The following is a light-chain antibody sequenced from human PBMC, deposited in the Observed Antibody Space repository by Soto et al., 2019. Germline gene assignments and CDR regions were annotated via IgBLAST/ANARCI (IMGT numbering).Light chain of an antibody. CDR3: ISYTSSGLYV. CDR2: EVS. V-gene: IGLV2-14*01. Sequence: QSALTQPASVSGSPGQSITISCTGTSSDVGAYNYVSWYQQHPGKAPKVMIFEVSHRPSGVSNRFSGSKSGNTASLTISGLQAEYEADYSCISYTSSGLYVFGTGTKVTVL. J-gene: IGLJ1*01. CDR1: SSDVGAYNY.